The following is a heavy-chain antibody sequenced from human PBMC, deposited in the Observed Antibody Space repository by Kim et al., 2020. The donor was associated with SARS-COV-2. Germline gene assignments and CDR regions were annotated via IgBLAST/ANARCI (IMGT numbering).Heavy chain of an antibody. CDR2: INSYNGDT. CDR3: ARLGYSNFLFDF. Sequence: ASVKVSCKASGYTFTNYGISWVRQAPGQGLEWMGWINSYNGDTNYAQRLQARVTMTTDTSTSTAYMELRSLRSDDTATYYCARLGYSNFLFDFWGQGTLVTVSS. J-gene: IGHJ4*02. V-gene: IGHV1-18*01. CDR1: GYTFTNYG. D-gene: IGHD5-12*01.